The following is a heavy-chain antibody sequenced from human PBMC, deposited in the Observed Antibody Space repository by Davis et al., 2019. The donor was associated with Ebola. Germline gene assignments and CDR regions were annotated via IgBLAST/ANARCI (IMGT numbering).Heavy chain of an antibody. J-gene: IGHJ6*02. CDR1: GYSFTSYW. CDR3: ARRGSSGWSTGGGMDV. D-gene: IGHD6-19*01. V-gene: IGHV5-10-1*01. CDR2: IDPSDSYT. Sequence: GESLKISCKGSGYSFTSYWISWVRQMPGKGLEWMGRIDPSDSYTNYSPSFQGHVTISADKSISTAYLQWSSLKASDTAMYYCARRGSSGWSTGGGMDVWGQGTTVTVSS.